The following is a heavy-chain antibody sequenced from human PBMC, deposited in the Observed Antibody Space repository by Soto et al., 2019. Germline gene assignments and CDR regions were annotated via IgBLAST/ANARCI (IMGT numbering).Heavy chain of an antibody. J-gene: IGHJ4*02. CDR2: ISSSGST. D-gene: IGHD1-26*01. V-gene: IGHV4-31*03. Sequence: LSLTCTVSGDSIGGVGYWSWIRQFPGRGLEWIGCISSSGSTYYNPALNNRISLSLDTSQNQFSLKLSSVTAADTAVYYCARGLVGTSADYWGQGTLVTVSS. CDR1: GDSIGGVGY. CDR3: ARGLVGTSADY.